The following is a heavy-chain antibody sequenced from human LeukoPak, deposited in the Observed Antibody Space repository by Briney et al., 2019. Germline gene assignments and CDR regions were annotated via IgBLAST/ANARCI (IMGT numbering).Heavy chain of an antibody. D-gene: IGHD4-17*01. Sequence: PGGSLRLSCAAPGITFSNYNMNWVRRTPGKGLEWVSSITTSSSYMFYADSVRGRFTISRDNAKNSLYLQMNSLRAEDTAVYYCARAVTVTKRSYCFYMAVWGKGTTVIVSS. CDR2: ITTSSSYM. CDR3: ARAVTVTKRSYCFYMAV. V-gene: IGHV3-21*01. CDR1: GITFSNYN. J-gene: IGHJ6*03.